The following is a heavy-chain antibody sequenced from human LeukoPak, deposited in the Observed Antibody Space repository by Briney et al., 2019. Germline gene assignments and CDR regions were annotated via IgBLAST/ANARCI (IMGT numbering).Heavy chain of an antibody. CDR3: ARISSGSEDY. Sequence: GGSLRLSCAASGFTFSSYSMNWVRQAPGKGLEWVSYISSSSSTIYYADSVKGRFTISRDNAKNSLYLQMNSLRAEDTAVYYCARISSGSEDYWGQGTLVTVSS. J-gene: IGHJ4*02. D-gene: IGHD1-26*01. V-gene: IGHV3-48*01. CDR2: ISSSSSTI. CDR1: GFTFSSYS.